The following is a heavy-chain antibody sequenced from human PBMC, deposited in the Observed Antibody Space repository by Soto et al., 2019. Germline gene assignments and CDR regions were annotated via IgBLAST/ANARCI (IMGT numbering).Heavy chain of an antibody. J-gene: IGHJ4*02. CDR2: IYSGGST. CDR1: GFTVSSNY. CDR3: AREPVPYCYDSSGYYFDY. D-gene: IGHD3-22*01. Sequence: GGSLRLSCAASGFTVSSNYMSWVRQAPGKGLEWVSVIYSGGSTYYADSVKGRFTISRDNSKNTLYLQMNSLRAEDTAVYYCAREPVPYCYDSSGYYFDYWGQGTLVTVSS. V-gene: IGHV3-66*01.